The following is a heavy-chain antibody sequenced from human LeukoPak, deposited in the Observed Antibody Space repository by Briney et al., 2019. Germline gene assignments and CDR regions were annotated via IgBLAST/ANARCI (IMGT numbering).Heavy chain of an antibody. D-gene: IGHD6-6*01. Sequence: PGGSLRLFCAASGFTFSSYGMHWVRQAPGKGLEWVAVISYDGSNGYYAGSVKGRFTISRDNSKNTLYLQMNSLRAEDTAVYYCAKDIGYSSSSGIGYWGQGTLVTVSS. CDR1: GFTFSSYG. J-gene: IGHJ4*02. V-gene: IGHV3-30*18. CDR3: AKDIGYSSSSGIGY. CDR2: ISYDGSNG.